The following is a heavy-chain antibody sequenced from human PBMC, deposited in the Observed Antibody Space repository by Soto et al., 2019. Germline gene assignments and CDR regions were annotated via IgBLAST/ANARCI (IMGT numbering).Heavy chain of an antibody. CDR3: ARLSIAAIRVRYMDV. Sequence: ASVKVSCKASGYTFTNYGFSWVRQAPGQGLEWMGWISAYNGNTKYAQKFRGRVTMTTNTSISTAYMEVSSLRSEDTAVYYCARLSIAAIRVRYMDVWGKGTTVTVSS. CDR1: GYTFTNYG. V-gene: IGHV1-18*01. D-gene: IGHD6-6*01. J-gene: IGHJ6*03. CDR2: ISAYNGNT.